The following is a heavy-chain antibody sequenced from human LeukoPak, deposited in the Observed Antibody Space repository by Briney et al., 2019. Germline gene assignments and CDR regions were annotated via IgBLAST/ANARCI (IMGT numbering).Heavy chain of an antibody. CDR1: GFIFSTCA. CDR2: ISGSGGTT. V-gene: IGHV3-23*01. J-gene: IGHJ3*01. CDR3: AKDRSSSSWFDGYDF. Sequence: GGSLRLSCTASGFIFSTCAMSWVRQAPGKGLEWVSAISGSGGTTYYADSVKGRFTISRDNSKNTLFLQMNSLRAEDAAVYYCAKDRSSSSWFDGYDFWGQGTMVTVSS. D-gene: IGHD6-13*01.